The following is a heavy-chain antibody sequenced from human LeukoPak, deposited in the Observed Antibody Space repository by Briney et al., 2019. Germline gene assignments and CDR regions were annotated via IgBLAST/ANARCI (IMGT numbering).Heavy chain of an antibody. V-gene: IGHV4-61*02. CDR1: GGSISSGSYY. J-gene: IGHJ5*02. CDR2: IYTSEST. Sequence: SETLSLTCTVSGGSISSGSYYWSWIRQPAGKGLEWIGRIYTSESTNYNPSLKSRVTISVDTSKNQFSLKLSSVTAADTAVYYCARGRWSGYNNWFDPWGQGTLVTVSS. CDR3: ARGRWSGYNNWFDP. D-gene: IGHD3-3*01.